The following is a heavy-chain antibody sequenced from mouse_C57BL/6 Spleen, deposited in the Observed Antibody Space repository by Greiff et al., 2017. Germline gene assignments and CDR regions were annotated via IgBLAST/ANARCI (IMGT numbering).Heavy chain of an antibody. CDR3: ARQGLLSLWMDY. CDR1: GFTFSDYG. Sequence: EVMLVESGGGLVKPGGSLKLSCAASGFTFSDYGMHWVRQAPEKGLEWVSYISSGSSTLYYADTVKGRFPISRANAKNTLFLQITSLRSEDTAMYYCARQGLLSLWMDYWGQGTSVTVSS. J-gene: IGHJ4*01. CDR2: ISSGSSTL. D-gene: IGHD2-10*01. V-gene: IGHV5-17*01.